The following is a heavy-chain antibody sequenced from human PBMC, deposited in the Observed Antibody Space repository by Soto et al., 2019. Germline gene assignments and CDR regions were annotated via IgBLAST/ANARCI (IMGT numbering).Heavy chain of an antibody. CDR2: IYYTGIT. J-gene: IGHJ4*02. CDR1: GDSIRSSHW. CDR3: ARDTPERGLPMDY. V-gene: IGHV4-4*02. D-gene: IGHD2-2*01. Sequence: QMQLQESGPGLVKPSGTLSLTCAVSGDSIRSSHWWSWVRQPPGKGLEWIGEIYYTGITNYNPSLKSRATISVDIAKNQFSLNLSSVTAADTAVYYCARDTPERGLPMDYWGQGTRVTVS.